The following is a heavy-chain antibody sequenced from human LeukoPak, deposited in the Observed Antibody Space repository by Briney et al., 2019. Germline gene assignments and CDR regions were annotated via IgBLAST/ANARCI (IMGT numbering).Heavy chain of an antibody. Sequence: SETLALTCTVSGGSISSYYWSWMRQPPGKGLEWIGYIYYSGSTNYNPSLKSRVTISVDTSKNQFSLKLSSVTAADTAVYYCARTTEGGYTYDYFYYYYMDVWGKGTTVTISS. CDR3: ARTTEGGYTYDYFYYYYMDV. CDR2: IYYSGST. CDR1: GGSISSYY. V-gene: IGHV4-59*01. D-gene: IGHD5-18*01. J-gene: IGHJ6*03.